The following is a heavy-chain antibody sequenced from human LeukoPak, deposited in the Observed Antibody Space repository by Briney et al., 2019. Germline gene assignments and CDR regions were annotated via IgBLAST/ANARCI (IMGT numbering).Heavy chain of an antibody. D-gene: IGHD3-22*01. Sequence: TGGSLRLSCAASGFTFSKYWIHWVRQAPGKGRVWVSRIDNAGSITTYADSVKGRFTISRDNAENTLYRQRNVLRVEDTAVYYCVRSAFHAGSGNYYDYWGPGTLVTVSS. V-gene: IGHV3-74*03. CDR1: GFTFSKYW. CDR2: IDNAGSIT. J-gene: IGHJ4*02. CDR3: VRSAFHAGSGNYYDY.